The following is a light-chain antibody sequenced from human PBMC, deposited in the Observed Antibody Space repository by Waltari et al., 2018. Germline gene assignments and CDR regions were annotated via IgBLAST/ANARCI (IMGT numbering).Light chain of an antibody. CDR3: QHYVRLPAT. CDR2: GAS. Sequence: EIVLTQSPGTLSLSLVERATLSCRASQSVSRALAWYQQKPGQAPRLLIYGASTRATGIPDRFSGSGSGTDFSLNISRLEPDDFAVYYCQHYVRLPATFGQGTTVEI. V-gene: IGKV3-20*01. CDR1: QSVSRA. J-gene: IGKJ1*01.